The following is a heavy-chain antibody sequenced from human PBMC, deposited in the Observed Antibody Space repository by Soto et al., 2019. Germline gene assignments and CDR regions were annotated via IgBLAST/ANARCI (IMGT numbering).Heavy chain of an antibody. V-gene: IGHV4-59*02. Sequence: SETLSLTCTVSGGSVSSYYWSWIRPSPGKGLEWIGYIYYSGSTNYNPSLKSRVTISVDTSKNQFSLKLSSVTAADTAVYYCARADYCSSTSCYFFDYWGQGTLVTVSS. D-gene: IGHD2-2*01. CDR2: IYYSGST. J-gene: IGHJ4*02. CDR1: GGSVSSYY. CDR3: ARADYCSSTSCYFFDY.